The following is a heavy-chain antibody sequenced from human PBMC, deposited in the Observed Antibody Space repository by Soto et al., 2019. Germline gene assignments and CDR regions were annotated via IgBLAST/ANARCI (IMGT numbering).Heavy chain of an antibody. CDR3: ARVPAYLPEDY. CDR1: GYTFTNYG. Sequence: ASVKVSCKASGYTFTNYGISLVRQAPVQVLELIVWIIAYNFDTIYSQKLQGRFTITTYTSTITSYMELRSLISDDTAMYFCARVPAYLPEDYWGQGNLVTVSS. J-gene: IGHJ4*02. CDR2: IIAYNFDT. V-gene: IGHV1-18*01.